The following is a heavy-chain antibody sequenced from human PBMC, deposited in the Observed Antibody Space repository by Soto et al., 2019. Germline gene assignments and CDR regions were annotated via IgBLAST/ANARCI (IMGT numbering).Heavy chain of an antibody. D-gene: IGHD5-18*01. CDR2: INPNSGGT. Sequence: RASVKVSCKASGYTFTGYYMHWVRQAPGQGLEWMGWINPNSGGTSYAQKFQGWVTMTRDTSISTAYMELSRLRSDDTAVYYCARGSVQLWLHSLGYWGQGTLVTVSS. CDR1: GYTFTGYY. V-gene: IGHV1-2*04. CDR3: ARGSVQLWLHSLGY. J-gene: IGHJ4*02.